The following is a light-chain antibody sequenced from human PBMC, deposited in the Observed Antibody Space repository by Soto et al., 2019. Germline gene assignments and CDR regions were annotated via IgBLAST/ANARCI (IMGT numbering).Light chain of an antibody. CDR1: SGSVSTSYY. CDR2: RTN. V-gene: IGLV8-61*01. Sequence: QAVVTQEPSFSVSPGGTVTLTCGLSSGSVSTSYYPSWYQQTPGQAPRMLIYRTNTRSSGVPDRFSGSILGNKAALTITGAQADDESDYYCVLYLGSGIWVFGGGTKVTVL. J-gene: IGLJ3*02. CDR3: VLYLGSGIWV.